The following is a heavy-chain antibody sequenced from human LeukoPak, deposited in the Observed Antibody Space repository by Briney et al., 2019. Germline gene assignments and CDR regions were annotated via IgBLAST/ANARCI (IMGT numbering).Heavy chain of an antibody. J-gene: IGHJ4*02. D-gene: IGHD7-27*01. CDR1: GFIFSSYN. V-gene: IGHV3-21*04. CDR3: AIDPNWGTHS. CDR2: ISSSSSYI. Sequence: PGGSLRLSCAASGFIFSSYNMNWVRQAPGKGLEWVSSISSSSSYIYYADSVKGRFTISRDNSKNALYLQMNSLRVEDTAVYYCAIDPNWGTHSWGQGVLVTVSS.